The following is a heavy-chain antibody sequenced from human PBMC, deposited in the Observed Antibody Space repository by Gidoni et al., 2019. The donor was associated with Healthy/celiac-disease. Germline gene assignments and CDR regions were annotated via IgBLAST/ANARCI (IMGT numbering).Heavy chain of an antibody. J-gene: IGHJ4*02. CDR3: ASEGDPHYFDY. CDR1: GRSLSSGSYY. V-gene: IGHV4-61*02. CDR2: IYTSGST. Sequence: VQLHESRPVLVHPSQTLSLTSTVSGRSLSSGSYYWSWIRQPAGKGLEWIGRIYTSGSTNYNHSLKSRVTISVDTSKNQFSLKLSSVTAADTAVYYCASEGDPHYFDYGGQGTLVTVSS.